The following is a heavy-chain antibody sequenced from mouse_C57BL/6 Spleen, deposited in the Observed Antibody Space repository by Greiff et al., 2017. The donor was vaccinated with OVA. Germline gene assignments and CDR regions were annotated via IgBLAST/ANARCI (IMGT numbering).Heavy chain of an antibody. CDR2: INPNNGGT. CDR1: GYTFTDYY. CDR3: ANSNYEHYAMDY. D-gene: IGHD2-5*01. Sequence: VQLQQSGPELVKPGASVKISCKASGYTFTDYYMNWVKQSHGKSLEWIGDINPNNGGTSYNQKFKGKATLTVDKSSSTAYMELRSLTSEDSAVYYCANSNYEHYAMDYWGQGTSVTVSS. V-gene: IGHV1-26*01. J-gene: IGHJ4*01.